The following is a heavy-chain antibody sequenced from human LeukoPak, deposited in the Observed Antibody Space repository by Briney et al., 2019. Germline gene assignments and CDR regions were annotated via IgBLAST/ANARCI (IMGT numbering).Heavy chain of an antibody. CDR1: GYNFTNYW. D-gene: IGHD1-7*01. Sequence: GESLKISCMGSGYNFTNYWVGWVRQMSGKGLEWMGIIYPVDSDTSYSPSFQGQVTISADKSISTAYLQWSSLKASDTAIYYCARSYNWNYDYFDYWGPGNPGHRLL. V-gene: IGHV5-51*01. CDR2: IYPVDSDT. CDR3: ARSYNWNYDYFDY. J-gene: IGHJ4*02.